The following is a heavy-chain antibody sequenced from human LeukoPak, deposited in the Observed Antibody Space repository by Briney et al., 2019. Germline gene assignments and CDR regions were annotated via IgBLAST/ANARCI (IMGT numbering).Heavy chain of an antibody. CDR1: GVSISSSSYS. CDR2: IYYSGTT. D-gene: IGHD3-3*01. V-gene: IGHV4-39*01. Sequence: SETLSLTCTVSGVSISSSSYSWGWIRQPPGKGLEWIGSIYYSGTTYDNPSLKRRVTISVDTYTIQFSLKLSSVAATDTAVYFCARLRFDFWSGYTPPYFAYWGQGTLVTVSS. J-gene: IGHJ4*02. CDR3: ARLRFDFWSGYTPPYFAY.